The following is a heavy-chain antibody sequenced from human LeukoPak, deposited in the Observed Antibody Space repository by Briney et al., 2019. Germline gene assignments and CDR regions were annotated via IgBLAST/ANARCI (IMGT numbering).Heavy chain of an antibody. CDR3: ARGSLPSGYYSGIDY. Sequence: NPSETLSLTCAVYGGSFSGYYWSWIRQPPGKGLEWIGEINHSGSTNYNPSLKSRVTISVDTSKNQFSLKLSSVTAADTAVYYCARGSLPSGYYSGIDYWGQGTLVTVSS. D-gene: IGHD3-22*01. CDR1: GGSFSGYY. V-gene: IGHV4-34*01. CDR2: INHSGST. J-gene: IGHJ4*02.